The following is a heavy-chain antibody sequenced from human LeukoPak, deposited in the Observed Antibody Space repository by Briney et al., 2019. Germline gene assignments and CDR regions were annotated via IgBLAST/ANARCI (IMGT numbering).Heavy chain of an antibody. CDR2: ISYDGSNK. CDR3: AREEWEAFDY. CDR1: GFTFSSYA. V-gene: IGHV3-30*04. D-gene: IGHD1-26*01. J-gene: IGHJ4*02. Sequence: PGGSLRLSCAASGFTFSSYAMHWVRQAPGKGLEWVAVISYDGSNKYYADSVKGRFTISRDNSKYTLYLQMNSLRAEDTAVYYCAREEWEAFDYWGQGTLVTVSS.